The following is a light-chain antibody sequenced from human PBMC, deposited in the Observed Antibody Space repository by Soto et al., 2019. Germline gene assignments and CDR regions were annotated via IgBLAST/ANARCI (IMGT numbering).Light chain of an antibody. CDR3: QQYGSSSGT. J-gene: IGKJ1*01. Sequence: DIQMTQSHSTLSASVGDRVTITCRASQSISSWLAWYQQKPGKAPKLLIYDASSLESGVPSRFSGSGSGTDFTLTISRLEPEDFAVYYCQQYGSSSGTFGQRAKV. CDR2: DAS. V-gene: IGKV1-5*01. CDR1: QSISSW.